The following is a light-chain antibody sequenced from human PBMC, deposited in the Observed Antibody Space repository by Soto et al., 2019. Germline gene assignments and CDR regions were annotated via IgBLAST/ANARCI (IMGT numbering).Light chain of an antibody. J-gene: IGKJ5*01. V-gene: IGKV3-11*01. CDR2: DAS. Sequence: EILMTQSPATLSVSPGERAALSCRASQSVGSNLAWYQQKPGQAPRLVIFDASNRANGVPARFGGSGSGTDFTLTINSLEPEDFAVYYCQQRNVWPPITFGQGTRLEI. CDR1: QSVGSN. CDR3: QQRNVWPPIT.